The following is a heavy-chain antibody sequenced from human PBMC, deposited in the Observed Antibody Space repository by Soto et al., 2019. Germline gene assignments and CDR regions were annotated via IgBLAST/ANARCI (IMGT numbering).Heavy chain of an antibody. D-gene: IGHD3-16*01. CDR2: IYYSGSI. J-gene: IGHJ4*02. Sequence: QVQLQESGPGLVKPSETLSLTCNVSGGSISSDYWRWIQQPPGKGLEWIGFIYYSGSINYNPSLESRVAISVDTSKNQFSLKLTSVTAADTAVYYCARHWAWGSLGYWGLGTLVTVSS. V-gene: IGHV4-59*08. CDR1: GGSISSDY. CDR3: ARHWAWGSLGY.